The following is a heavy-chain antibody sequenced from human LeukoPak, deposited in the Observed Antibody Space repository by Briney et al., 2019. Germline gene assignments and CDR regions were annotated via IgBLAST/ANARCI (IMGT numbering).Heavy chain of an antibody. V-gene: IGHV3-74*01. J-gene: IGHJ5*02. D-gene: IGHD2-2*01. CDR3: ARGASTDTGWFDP. Sequence: GGSLRLSCAASGFTFSTYWMHWVRQAPGKGRVWVSRINSDGSSTTYADSVEGRFTISRDNAKNTLFLQMNSLRVEDTAVYYCARGASTDTGWFDPWGQGTLVTVSS. CDR2: INSDGSST. CDR1: GFTFSTYW.